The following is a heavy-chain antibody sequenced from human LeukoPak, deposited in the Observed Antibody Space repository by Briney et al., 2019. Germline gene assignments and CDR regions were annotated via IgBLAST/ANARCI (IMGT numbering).Heavy chain of an antibody. CDR2: SAYNGNT. J-gene: IGHJ4*02. CDR3: ARGYDCSSTSCPPGY. D-gene: IGHD2-2*01. V-gene: IGHV1-18*01. Sequence: SAYNGNTNYAQKLQGRVTMTTDTSTSTAYMELRSLRSDDTAVYYCARGYDCSSTSCPPGYWGQGTLVTVSS.